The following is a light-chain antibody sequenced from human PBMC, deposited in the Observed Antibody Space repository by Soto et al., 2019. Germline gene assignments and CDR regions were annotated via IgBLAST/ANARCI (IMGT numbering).Light chain of an antibody. V-gene: IGKV3-20*01. CDR3: QQYGSSPPT. CDR1: QTVSTNY. Sequence: EIVLTQSPGTLSLSPGERATLSCRASQTVSTNYLAWYQRKPGQAPRLLIYGASCRATGIPGRFSGSGSGTDFALTITRLEPDDFAVYYCQQYGSSPPTFGQGTKVEIK. J-gene: IGKJ1*01. CDR2: GAS.